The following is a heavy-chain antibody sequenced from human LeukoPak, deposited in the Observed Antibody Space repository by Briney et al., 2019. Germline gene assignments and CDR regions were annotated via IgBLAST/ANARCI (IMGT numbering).Heavy chain of an antibody. J-gene: IGHJ6*03. CDR1: GASSSSYS. Sequence: SETLSLTCSVSGASSSSYSWSGIRQTPGKGLEWIGYIYNSATTNYNPSLKSRLTISVDTSKNQISLKLTSVTAADTAVYYCARNSSSSWGYYSMDVWGKGTTVTVSS. CDR3: ARNSSSSWGYYSMDV. D-gene: IGHD6-13*01. CDR2: IYNSATT. V-gene: IGHV4-59*01.